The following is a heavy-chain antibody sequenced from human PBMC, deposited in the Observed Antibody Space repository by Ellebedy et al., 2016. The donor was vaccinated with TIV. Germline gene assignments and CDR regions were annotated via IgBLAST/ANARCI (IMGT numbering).Heavy chain of an antibody. J-gene: IGHJ4*02. CDR3: AREGVGQDVVVVPVASFDY. CDR1: GYTFTSYA. CDR2: INAGNGNT. V-gene: IGHV1-3*01. Sequence: AASVKVSCKASGYTFTSYAIHWVRQAPGQRLEWMGWINAGNGNTKYSQNFQGRVTITRDTSASTAYMELSSLRSEDTAVYYCAREGVGQDVVVVPVASFDYWGQGTLVTVSS. D-gene: IGHD2-2*01.